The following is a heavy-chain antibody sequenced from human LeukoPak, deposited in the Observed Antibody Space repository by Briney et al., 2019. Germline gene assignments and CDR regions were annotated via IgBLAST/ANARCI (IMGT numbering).Heavy chain of an antibody. CDR3: ARVVPAANPYYYYGMDV. Sequence: GESLKISCKGSGYSFTSYWISWVRQMPGKGLEWMGRIDPSDSYTNYSPSFQGHVTISADKSISTAYLQWSSLKASDTAMYYCARVVPAANPYYYYGMDVWGQGTRSPSP. CDR2: IDPSDSYT. V-gene: IGHV5-10-1*01. CDR1: GYSFTSYW. J-gene: IGHJ6*02. D-gene: IGHD2-2*01.